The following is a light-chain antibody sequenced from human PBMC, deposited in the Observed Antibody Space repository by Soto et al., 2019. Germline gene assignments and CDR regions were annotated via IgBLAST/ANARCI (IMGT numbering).Light chain of an antibody. Sequence: DIVVTQSPLSLPVNTAYNASTSFTSSQSLLHSNGHNYLEWYLQKPGQSPQLLIYLGSNRASGVPDRFSGSGSGTDFTLKISRVQAEDVGVYYCMQALQSWTFGKGTKVDIK. CDR1: QSLLHSNGHNY. V-gene: IGKV2-28*01. CDR2: LGS. CDR3: MQALQSWT. J-gene: IGKJ1*01.